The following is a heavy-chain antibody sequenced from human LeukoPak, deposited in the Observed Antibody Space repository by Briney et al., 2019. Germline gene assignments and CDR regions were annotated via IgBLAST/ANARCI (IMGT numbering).Heavy chain of an antibody. CDR1: GYTLTSYY. D-gene: IGHD6-13*01. CDR3: ARAYSSSWKYYYYYYMDV. V-gene: IGHV1-46*01. Sequence: ASVKVSCKASGYTLTSYYMHWVRQAPRQGLEWMGIINPSGGSTSYAQKFQGRVTMTRDTSTSTVYMELSSLRSEDTAVYYCARAYSSSWKYYYYYYMDVWGKGTTVTISS. CDR2: INPSGGST. J-gene: IGHJ6*03.